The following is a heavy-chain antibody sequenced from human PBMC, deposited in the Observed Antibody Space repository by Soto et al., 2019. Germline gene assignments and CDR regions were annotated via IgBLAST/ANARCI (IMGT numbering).Heavy chain of an antibody. Sequence: SETLYLTCAVSGGTISSGGYSWSWIRQPPGKGLEWIGYIYHSGSTYYNPSLKSRVTISVDRSKNQFSLKLSSVTAADTAVYYCARYTVTTYYFDYWGQGTLVTVSS. J-gene: IGHJ4*02. CDR1: GGTISSGGYS. D-gene: IGHD4-4*01. CDR3: ARYTVTTYYFDY. CDR2: IYHSGST. V-gene: IGHV4-30-2*01.